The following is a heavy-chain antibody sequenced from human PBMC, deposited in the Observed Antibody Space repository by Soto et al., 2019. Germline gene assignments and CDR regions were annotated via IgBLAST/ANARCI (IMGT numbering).Heavy chain of an antibody. CDR2: IYYSGST. Sequence: SSETLSLTCTVSGGSISSYYWSWIRQPPGKGLEWIGYIYYSGSTNYNPSLKSRVTISVDTSKNQFSLKLSSVTAADTAVYYCARVYYGSGYAFDIWGQGTMVT. CDR3: ARVYYGSGYAFDI. D-gene: IGHD3-10*01. J-gene: IGHJ3*02. CDR1: GGSISSYY. V-gene: IGHV4-59*01.